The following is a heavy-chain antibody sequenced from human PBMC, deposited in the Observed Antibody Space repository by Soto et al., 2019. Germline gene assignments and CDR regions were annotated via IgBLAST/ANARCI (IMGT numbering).Heavy chain of an antibody. CDR1: GFTFSSYG. J-gene: IGHJ6*02. Sequence: GGSLRLSCAASGFTFSSYGMHWVRQAPGKGLEWVAVISYDGSNKYYADSVKGRFTISRDNSKNTLYLQMNSLRTEDTAVYYCAKDFSVFLAYYYGMDVWGQGTTVTVSS. CDR3: AKDFSVFLAYYYGMDV. D-gene: IGHD3-3*01. CDR2: ISYDGSNK. V-gene: IGHV3-30*18.